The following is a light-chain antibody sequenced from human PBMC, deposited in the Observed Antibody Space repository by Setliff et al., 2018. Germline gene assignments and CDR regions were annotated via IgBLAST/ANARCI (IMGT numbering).Light chain of an antibody. CDR3: NAYSADTTYG. J-gene: IGLJ1*01. V-gene: IGLV2-14*03. Sequence: ALTQPASVSGSPGQSITISCSGTGRDVGSYDLVSWYQQHPGKAPKLIIYAVSDRPSGVSHRFSGSKSGNTAYLTISGLRTEDEADYYCNAYSADTTYGVGSGTKV. CDR2: AVS. CDR1: GRDVGSYDL.